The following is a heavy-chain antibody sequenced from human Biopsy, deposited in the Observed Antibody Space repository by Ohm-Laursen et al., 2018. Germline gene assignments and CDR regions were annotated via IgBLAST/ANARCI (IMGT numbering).Heavy chain of an antibody. D-gene: IGHD3-3*01. V-gene: IGHV1-18*01. CDR3: ARISITRLLDY. CDR2: ISDYNGNT. Sequence: ASVKVSCKASGYNFNSYGISWVRQAPGQGLEWMGRISDYNGNTLYAQKFQHRVTMTTDTSTSTAYMELRSLTSDDTAVYYCARISITRLLDYWGQGTLVTVSS. J-gene: IGHJ4*02. CDR1: GYNFNSYG.